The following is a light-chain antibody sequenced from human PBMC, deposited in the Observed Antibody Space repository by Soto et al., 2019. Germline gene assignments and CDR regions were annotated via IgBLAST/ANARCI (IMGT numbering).Light chain of an antibody. J-gene: IGLJ1*01. CDR2: AVT. V-gene: IGLV2-14*01. CDR1: SSDVGGYNY. Sequence: QSVLTQPGSVCWSPGQSIAISCTGTSSDVGGYNYVSWYQQHPGKAPKLMIYAVTDRPSGVPSRFSGSKSGNTASLTISGLQAEEEAHYYCSSYTSSSTLFGTGTKVTVL. CDR3: SSYTSSSTL.